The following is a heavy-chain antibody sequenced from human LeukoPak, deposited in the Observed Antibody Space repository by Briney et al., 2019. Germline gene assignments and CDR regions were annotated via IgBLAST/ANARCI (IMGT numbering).Heavy chain of an antibody. J-gene: IGHJ4*02. D-gene: IGHD1-26*01. V-gene: IGHV3-74*01. Sequence: GGPLRLSCAASGFTFSTYWMHWVRQAPGKGLVWVSRISGDGSGTNYVDSVKGRFTISRDNAKNTLYLQMNSLRAEDTAVYYCARSIVGAALDSWGQGTLVTVSS. CDR3: ARSIVGAALDS. CDR1: GFTFSTYW. CDR2: ISGDGSGT.